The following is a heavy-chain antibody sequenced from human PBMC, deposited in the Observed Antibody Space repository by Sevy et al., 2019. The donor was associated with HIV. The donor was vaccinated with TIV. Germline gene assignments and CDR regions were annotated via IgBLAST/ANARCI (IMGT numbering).Heavy chain of an antibody. V-gene: IGHV3-33*01. CDR1: GFIFSNHG. CDR3: ARDVDSNYDGIDA. Sequence: GGSLRLSCAASGFIFSNHGMHWVRQAPGKGLEWVARIWYDGSDTYYGESVKGRFTISRDNSKNTVDLQMNSLRVEDTAVSYCARDVDSNYDGIDAWGQGTTVTVSS. CDR2: IWYDGSDT. J-gene: IGHJ6*02. D-gene: IGHD4-4*01.